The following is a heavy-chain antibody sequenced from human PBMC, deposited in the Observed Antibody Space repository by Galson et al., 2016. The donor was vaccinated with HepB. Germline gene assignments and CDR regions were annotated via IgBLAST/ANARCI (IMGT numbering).Heavy chain of an antibody. V-gene: IGHV1-18*04. CDR1: GYTFTSYA. Sequence: SVKVSSKASGYTFTSYAINWVRQAPGQGLEWMGWISGYNGDTKYAQKFEGRVTLTTDTSTSTVYMELRSLKSDDTAVYYCARGALPYSWFDPWGQGTLVSVSS. CDR2: ISGYNGDT. J-gene: IGHJ5*02. CDR3: ARGALPYSWFDP.